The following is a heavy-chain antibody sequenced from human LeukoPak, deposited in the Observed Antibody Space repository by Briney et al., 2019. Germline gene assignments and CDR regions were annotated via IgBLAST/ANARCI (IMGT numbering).Heavy chain of an antibody. Sequence: GESLKISCKGSGYSFTNYWIGWVRLMPGKGLDWMGITYSGDSDTRYSPSFQGQVTISVDKSISTAYLQWSSLKASDTAMYYCARRRAVAGTYYFDYWGQGTLVTVSS. V-gene: IGHV5-51*01. CDR1: GYSFTNYW. CDR2: TYSGDSDT. CDR3: ARRRAVAGTYYFDY. D-gene: IGHD6-19*01. J-gene: IGHJ4*02.